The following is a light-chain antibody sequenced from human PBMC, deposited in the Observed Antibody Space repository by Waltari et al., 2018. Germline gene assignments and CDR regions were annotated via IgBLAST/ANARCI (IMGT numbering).Light chain of an antibody. CDR2: KAS. Sequence: DIQMTQSPSTLSASVGERVTIPCRASQSISTRLAWYQQKPGKAPKLLIHKASSVESGVPSRFSGSGSGTEFTLTISSLQPDDSATYYCQQYRSYWTFGQGTKVEI. CDR1: QSISTR. J-gene: IGKJ1*01. V-gene: IGKV1-5*03. CDR3: QQYRSYWT.